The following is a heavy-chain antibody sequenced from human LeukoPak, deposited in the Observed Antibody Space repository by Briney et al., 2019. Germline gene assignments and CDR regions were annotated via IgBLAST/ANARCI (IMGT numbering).Heavy chain of an antibody. J-gene: IGHJ3*02. CDR3: AREDSSSAAFDT. CDR1: GFTVSSNY. D-gene: IGHD6-13*01. CDR2: IYSGGST. V-gene: IGHV3-66*01. Sequence: GGSLRLSCAASGFTVSSNYMSWVRQAPGKGLEWVSVIYSGGSTYYADSVKGRFTISRDNSKNTLYLQMNSLRAEDTAVYYCAREDSSSAAFDTWGQGTMVTVSS.